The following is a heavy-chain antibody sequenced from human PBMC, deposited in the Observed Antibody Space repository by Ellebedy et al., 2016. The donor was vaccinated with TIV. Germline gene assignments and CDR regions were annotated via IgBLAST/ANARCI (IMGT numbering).Heavy chain of an antibody. CDR2: IYTGGTT. J-gene: IGHJ6*02. D-gene: IGHD2-8*02. CDR3: ARDLVLDDYYYYGMDV. CDR1: GFSFRNYI. Sequence: GGSLRLSCTASGFSFRNYIMSWVRQAPGKGLEWVSIIYTGGTTYYADSVKGRFTISRDNSKNTLYLQMNSLRAEDTAVYYCARDLVLDDYYYYGMDVWGQGTTVTVSS. V-gene: IGHV3-66*01.